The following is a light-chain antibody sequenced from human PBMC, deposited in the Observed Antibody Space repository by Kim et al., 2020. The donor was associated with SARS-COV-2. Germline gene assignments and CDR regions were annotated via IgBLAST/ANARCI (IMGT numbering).Light chain of an antibody. V-gene: IGKV3-20*01. CDR2: GAS. CDR1: QSVSSKY. Sequence: PVARTTLSCRASQSVSSKYVAWYQQKHGQAPRRLIYGASSRATVIPDRFSGSGSGTDFTLTISRLEPEDFAVYYCQQYGSSPPITVGQGTRLEIK. CDR3: QQYGSSPPIT. J-gene: IGKJ5*01.